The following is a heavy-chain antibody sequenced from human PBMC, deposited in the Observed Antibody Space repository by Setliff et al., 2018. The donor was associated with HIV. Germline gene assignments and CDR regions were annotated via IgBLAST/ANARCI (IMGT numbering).Heavy chain of an antibody. D-gene: IGHD2-15*01. Sequence: SETLSLTCTVSGGSISSYYWSWIRQPPGKGLEWIGYIYYSGSTNYNPSLKSRVTISVDTSKNQFSLKLSSVTAADTAVYYCASLLGYCSGGSCYSGWFDPWGQGTLVTSPQ. J-gene: IGHJ5*02. CDR1: GGSISSYY. V-gene: IGHV4-59*01. CDR3: ASLLGYCSGGSCYSGWFDP. CDR2: IYYSGST.